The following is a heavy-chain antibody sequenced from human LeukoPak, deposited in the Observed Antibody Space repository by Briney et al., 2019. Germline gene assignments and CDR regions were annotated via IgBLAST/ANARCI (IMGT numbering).Heavy chain of an antibody. CDR1: GFTVSSNY. D-gene: IGHD6-19*01. Sequence: GGSLRLSCAASGFTVSSNYMGWVRQAPGKGLDWVLVIYSGGSVYYAESVKGRFTISRDSSKNTLHLQMNSLTAEDTAVYYCARGSSLAAVARGFDYWGQGTLVTVSS. CDR3: ARGSSLAAVARGFDY. J-gene: IGHJ4*02. V-gene: IGHV3-66*02. CDR2: IYSGGSV.